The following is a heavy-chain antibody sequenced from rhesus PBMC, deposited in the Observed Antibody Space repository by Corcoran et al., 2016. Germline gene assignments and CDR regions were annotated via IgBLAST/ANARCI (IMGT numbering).Heavy chain of an antibody. D-gene: IGHD2-15*01. CDR1: GFSVSIPGTG. J-gene: IGHJ4*01. CDR2: IYGNGFE. Sequence: QVTLKESGPALVKPTQTLTLTCTLSGFSVSIPGTGWGRIRPPPGKALDWLANIYGNGFEYYNTSLRSRLTISKDTSKALVVLTLANMDPVDAGTYYCARVLRINHPNFYFDYWGQGVLVTVSS. CDR3: ARVLRINHPNFYFDY. V-gene: IGHV2-95*01.